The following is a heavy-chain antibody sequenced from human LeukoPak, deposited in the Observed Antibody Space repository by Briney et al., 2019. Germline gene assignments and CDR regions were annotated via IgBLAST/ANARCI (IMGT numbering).Heavy chain of an antibody. J-gene: IGHJ4*02. D-gene: IGHD6-19*01. V-gene: IGHV3-74*01. CDR3: ARAAYSSGWYNYFDD. CDR1: GFTFRSYW. Sequence: GGSLRLSCAASGFTFRSYWMHWVRQAPGKGLVWVSRISPDGTGTNYADSVKGRFTISRDNAENTLYLQMNSLRAEDTAVYYCARAAYSSGWYNYFDDWGQGTLVTVSS. CDR2: ISPDGTGT.